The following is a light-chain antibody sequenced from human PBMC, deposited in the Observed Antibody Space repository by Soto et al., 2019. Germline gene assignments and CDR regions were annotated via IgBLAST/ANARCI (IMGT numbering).Light chain of an antibody. J-gene: IGKJ2*01. CDR3: HQYGNSPYT. Sequence: EIVLTQSPGTLALSPGESATLSCRASQSVDNNYVAWYQQKPGQAPTLLIHGASYRAAGIPDRFSGSGSGIDFTLSISRLEPEDFAVFHCHQYGNSPYTFGQGTKLEI. V-gene: IGKV3-20*01. CDR1: QSVDNNY. CDR2: GAS.